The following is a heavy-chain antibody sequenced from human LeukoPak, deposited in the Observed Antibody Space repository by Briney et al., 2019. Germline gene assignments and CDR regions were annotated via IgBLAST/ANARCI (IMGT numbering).Heavy chain of an antibody. CDR1: GGSFSGYY. V-gene: IGHV4-34*01. D-gene: IGHD3-10*01. CDR3: ARGQRLLWFGELLRGNFDY. CDR2: INHSGST. Sequence: SETLSLTCAVYGGSFSGYYWSWIRQPPGKGLEWIGEINHSGSTNYNLSLKSRVTISVDTSKNQFSLKLSSVTAADTAVYYCARGQRLLWFGELLRGNFDYWGQGTLVTVSS. J-gene: IGHJ4*02.